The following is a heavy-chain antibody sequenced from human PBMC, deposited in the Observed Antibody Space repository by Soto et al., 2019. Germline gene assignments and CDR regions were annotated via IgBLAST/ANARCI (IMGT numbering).Heavy chain of an antibody. V-gene: IGHV3-49*01. Sequence: PGGSLRLSCTASGFTFGDYAMSWFRQAPGKGLEWVGFIRSKAYGGTTEYAASVKGRFTISRDGSKSIAYLQMNSLKTEDTAVYYCNGAARAYYYYGMDVWGQGTTVTVSS. CDR2: IRSKAYGGTT. J-gene: IGHJ6*02. CDR3: NGAARAYYYYGMDV. CDR1: GFTFGDYA. D-gene: IGHD6-6*01.